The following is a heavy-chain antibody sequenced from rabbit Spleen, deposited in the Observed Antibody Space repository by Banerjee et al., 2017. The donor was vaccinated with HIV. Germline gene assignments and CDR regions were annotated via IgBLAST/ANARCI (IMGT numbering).Heavy chain of an antibody. D-gene: IGHD2-1*01. J-gene: IGHJ4*01. Sequence: QEQLVESGGGLVQPEGSLTLTCKASGFSFSGNYYICWVRQAPGKELEWIACIYGGSGGRIYYATWAKGRFTISKTSSTTVTLQLNSLTAADTATYFCVRDLGYDDYTEKGYFNLWGPGTLVTVS. V-gene: IGHV1S45*01. CDR1: GFSFSGNYY. CDR3: VRDLGYDDYTEKGYFNL. CDR2: IYGGSGGRI.